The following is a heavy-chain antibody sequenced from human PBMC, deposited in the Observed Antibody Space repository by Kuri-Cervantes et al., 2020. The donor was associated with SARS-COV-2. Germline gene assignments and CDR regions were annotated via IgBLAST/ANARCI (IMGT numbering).Heavy chain of an antibody. CDR2: IYNSGST. CDR3: ARVSGSGSNWAWYFDL. V-gene: IGHV4-59*01. CDR1: GGSISSYY. J-gene: IGHJ2*01. Sequence: SETLSLTCIVSGGSISSYYWSWIRQPPGKGLEWIGYIYNSGSTNYNPSLKSRVTISVDTSKNQFSLKLSSVTAADTAVYHCARVSGSGSNWAWYFDLWGRGTLVTVSS. D-gene: IGHD1-26*01.